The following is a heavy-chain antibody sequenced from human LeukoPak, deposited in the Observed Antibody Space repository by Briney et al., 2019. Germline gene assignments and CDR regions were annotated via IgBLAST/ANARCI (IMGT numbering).Heavy chain of an antibody. CDR1: GGSASSSSYF. CDR2: IDDSGST. CDR3: ARLGPRNSSGYYYY. V-gene: IGHV4-39*01. D-gene: IGHD3-22*01. Sequence: SETLSLTCTVSGGSASSSSYFWGWIRQPPGKGLDWIGSIDDSGSTYYNPSLKSRVTISVDTSKNQFSLRLSSVTAADTAVYYCARLGPRNSSGYYYYWGQGTLVTVSS. J-gene: IGHJ4*02.